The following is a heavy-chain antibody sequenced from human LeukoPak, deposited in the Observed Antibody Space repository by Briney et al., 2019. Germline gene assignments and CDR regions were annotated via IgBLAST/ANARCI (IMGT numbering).Heavy chain of an antibody. CDR1: GYSFTSYW. Sequence: GESLKISCKGSGYSFTSYWIGWVRQMPGKGLEWMGIIYPGDSDTRYSPSFQGQVTISADKSISTAYLQWSSLKASDTAMHYCSRSSGSLYWYFDLWGRGTLVTVSS. D-gene: IGHD3-10*01. J-gene: IGHJ2*01. CDR3: SRSSGSLYWYFDL. V-gene: IGHV5-51*01. CDR2: IYPGDSDT.